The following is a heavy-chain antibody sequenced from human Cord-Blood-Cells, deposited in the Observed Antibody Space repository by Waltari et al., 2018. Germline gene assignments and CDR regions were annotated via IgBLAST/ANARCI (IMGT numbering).Heavy chain of an antibody. J-gene: IGHJ2*01. Sequence: EVQLVESGGGLVQPGGSLRLSCAASGFTFSSYWMHWVRQAPGKGLVSVSGIKSDGSSTSDADSVKGRFTISRDSAKNTLYLQMNSRRAEDTAVYYCARVRGAYWYFDLWGRCTLVTVSS. D-gene: IGHD3-10*01. CDR2: IKSDGSST. CDR1: GFTFSSYW. CDR3: ARVRGAYWYFDL. V-gene: IGHV3-74*01.